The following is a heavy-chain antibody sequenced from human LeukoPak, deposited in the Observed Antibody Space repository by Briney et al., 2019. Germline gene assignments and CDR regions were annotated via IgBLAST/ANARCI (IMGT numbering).Heavy chain of an antibody. CDR1: GFTFSSYW. Sequence: QTGGSLRLSCGASGFTFSSYWMNWVRQAPGKGLEWVASIKEDGTEKYYGDSVKGRFTISRDNAKNSLYLQMNSLRAEDTALYHCARNNGMDVWGQGTTVIVSS. CDR2: IKEDGTEK. CDR3: ARNNGMDV. J-gene: IGHJ6*02. V-gene: IGHV3-7*03.